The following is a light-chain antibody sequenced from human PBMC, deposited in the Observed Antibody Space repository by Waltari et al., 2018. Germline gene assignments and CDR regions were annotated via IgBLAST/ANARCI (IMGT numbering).Light chain of an antibody. J-gene: IGLJ1*01. CDR3: FSTDSSTKGV. CDR1: TLPKNY. V-gene: IGLV3-10*01. CDR2: GDN. Sequence: SYELTQPPSVSVSPGQTARITCSGETLPKNYVYWYQQKSGQAPVLVIYGDNKRPSGIHERFSGSISGTMATLTISGAQVEDEADYYCFSTDSSTKGVFGAGTKVTVL.